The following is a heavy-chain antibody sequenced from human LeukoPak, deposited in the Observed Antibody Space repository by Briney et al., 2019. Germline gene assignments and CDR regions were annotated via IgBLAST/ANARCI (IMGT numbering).Heavy chain of an antibody. CDR1: GGTFSSYA. J-gene: IGHJ5*02. V-gene: IGHV1-69*04. CDR3: ARDRVGTAVAADNWFDP. D-gene: IGHD6-19*01. Sequence: ASVKVSCKASGGTFSSYAISWVRQAPGQGLEWMGRIIPILGIANYAQKFQGRVTITADKSTSTAYMELSSLRSEDTAVYYCARDRVGTAVAADNWFDPWGQGTLVTVSS. CDR2: IIPILGIA.